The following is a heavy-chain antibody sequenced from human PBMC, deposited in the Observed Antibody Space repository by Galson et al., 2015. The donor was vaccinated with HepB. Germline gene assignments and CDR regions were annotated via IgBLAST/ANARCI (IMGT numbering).Heavy chain of an antibody. CDR1: GGSISSSSYY. CDR3: ARGIAVAGTPSFFDY. CDR2: IYYSGST. V-gene: IGHV4-39*07. J-gene: IGHJ4*02. Sequence: TLSLTCTVSGGSISSSSYYWGWIRQPPGKGLEWIGSIYYSGSTYYNPSLKSRVTISVDTSKNQFSLKLSSVTAADTAVYYCARGIAVAGTPSFFDYWGQGTLVTVSS. D-gene: IGHD6-19*01.